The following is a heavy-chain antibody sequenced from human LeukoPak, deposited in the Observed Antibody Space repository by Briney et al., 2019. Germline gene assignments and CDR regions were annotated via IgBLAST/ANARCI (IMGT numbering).Heavy chain of an antibody. D-gene: IGHD6-19*01. CDR1: GGSISTYY. V-gene: IGHV4-4*07. Sequence: SETLSLTCTVSGGSISTYYWSWVRQPAGEGLEWIGHVYTSGSTYNPSLKSRVTMSVDTSKNQFSLKLNSVTAADTAVYYCARRHYSSGLDYWGQGILLT. J-gene: IGHJ4*02. CDR3: ARRHYSSGLDY. CDR2: VYTSGST.